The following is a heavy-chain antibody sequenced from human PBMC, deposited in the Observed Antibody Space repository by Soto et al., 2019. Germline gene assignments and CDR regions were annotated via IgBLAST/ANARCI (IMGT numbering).Heavy chain of an antibody. J-gene: IGHJ4*02. V-gene: IGHV4-39*01. CDR1: GGSISSGIYY. CDR3: ASRISWRADIQFSRSSDY. CDR2: INYSGST. D-gene: IGHD6-13*01. Sequence: PSETLSLTCTVSGGSISSGIYYWGWIRQPPGKGLEWIGNINYSGSTYYNPSLQSRLTISVDTSNNQFSLRLSSVTAADTAVYYCASRISWRADIQFSRSSDYWGQGTLVTVSS.